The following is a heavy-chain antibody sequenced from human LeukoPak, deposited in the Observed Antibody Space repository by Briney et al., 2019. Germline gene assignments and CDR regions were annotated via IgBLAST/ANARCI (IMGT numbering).Heavy chain of an antibody. CDR1: GFTFSSYG. CDR2: IWYDGSNK. Sequence: GGSLRLSCAASGFTFSSYGMHWVRQAPGKGLEWVAVIWYDGSNKYYADSVKGRFTISRDNSKNTLYLQMNSLRAEDTAVYYCAREEVIPSPFDYWGQGTLVTVSS. V-gene: IGHV3-33*01. J-gene: IGHJ4*02. D-gene: IGHD2-21*01. CDR3: AREEVIPSPFDY.